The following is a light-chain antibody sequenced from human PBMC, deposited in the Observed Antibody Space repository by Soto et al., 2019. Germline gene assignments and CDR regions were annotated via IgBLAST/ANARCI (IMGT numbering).Light chain of an antibody. CDR3: QQYNSYVRG. CDR2: DAS. CDR1: QSISSW. V-gene: IGKV1-5*01. Sequence: DIQMTQSPSTLSASVGDRVTITCRASQSISSWLAWYQQKPGKAPKLLIYDASSLESGVPSRFSGSGSGTEFTLTISSLQPDDFATYYCQQYNSYVRGFGQGTKVEIK. J-gene: IGKJ1*01.